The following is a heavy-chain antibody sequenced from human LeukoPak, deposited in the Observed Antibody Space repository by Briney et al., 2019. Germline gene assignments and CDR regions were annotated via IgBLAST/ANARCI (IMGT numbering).Heavy chain of an antibody. CDR1: GLIVSNYW. Sequence: AGGSLRLSCAASGLIVSNYWMSWVRQAPGKGLEWVANIKQDGSEKYYVDSVKGRFTISRDNVKNSLYLQMNSLRAEDTAVYYCANVFYYGMEAWGQGTTVTVSS. D-gene: IGHD5/OR15-5a*01. CDR3: ANVFYYGMEA. J-gene: IGHJ6*02. CDR2: IKQDGSEK. V-gene: IGHV3-7*01.